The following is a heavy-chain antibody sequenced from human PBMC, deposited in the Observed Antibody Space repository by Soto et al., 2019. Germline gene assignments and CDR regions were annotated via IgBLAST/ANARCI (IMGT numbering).Heavy chain of an antibody. CDR2: AYCSGST. CDR3: ARGTDYTQIASYLYGMDV. V-gene: IGHV4-59*02. Sequence: QVQLQESGPGLVKPSETLSLTCTVSGKSVSTFYWSWIRQPPGKGLEWIGHAYCSGSTNYDPSLKSRVTISVDMSKNQVSLRLTSVTAADTAVYYCARGTDYTQIASYLYGMDVCGQGTSVTVSS. CDR1: GKSVSTFY. D-gene: IGHD4-4*01. J-gene: IGHJ6*02.